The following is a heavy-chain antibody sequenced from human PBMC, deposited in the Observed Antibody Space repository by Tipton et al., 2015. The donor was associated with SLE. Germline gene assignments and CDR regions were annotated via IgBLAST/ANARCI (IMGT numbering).Heavy chain of an antibody. J-gene: IGHJ4*02. CDR3: AIDNWKERAIDS. CDR2: IYSATSI. CDR1: GFTVNGDY. D-gene: IGHD1-20*01. V-gene: IGHV3-53*05. Sequence: GSLRLSCAGSGFTVNGDYMTWVRQAPGKGLEWVSVIYSATSIYYADSVKGRFTISRDISKNMLHLQMNNLRAEDTAIYYCAIDNWKERAIDSWGQGTLVTVSS.